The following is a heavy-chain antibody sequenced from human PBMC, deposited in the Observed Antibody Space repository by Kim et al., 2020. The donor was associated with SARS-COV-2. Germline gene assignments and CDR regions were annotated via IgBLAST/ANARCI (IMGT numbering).Heavy chain of an antibody. Sequence: GGSLRLSCTTSGFTFTGYAMSWVRQAPGKGLEWVSSIDGSDGTTYYVDSVKGRFTISRDNSKNTLYLQMSKLRADDTAVYYCMKGGWGWIWDHWGQGTLVTVSS. CDR1: GFTFTGYA. V-gene: IGHV3-23*01. J-gene: IGHJ4*02. D-gene: IGHD2-2*03. CDR2: IDGSDGTT. CDR3: MKGGWGWIWDH.